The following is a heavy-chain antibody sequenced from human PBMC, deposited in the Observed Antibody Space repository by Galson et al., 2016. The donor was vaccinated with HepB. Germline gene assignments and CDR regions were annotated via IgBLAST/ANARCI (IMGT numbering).Heavy chain of an antibody. CDR3: ARAWSSWYVNQHYYYGMDV. CDR1: GGTFSSYA. D-gene: IGHD6-13*01. Sequence: SVKVSCKASGGTFSSYAISWVRQAPVQGLEWMGGIIPIFGTANYAQRFQGRVTITADESTSTAYMELSSLRSEDTAVYYCARAWSSWYVNQHYYYGMDVWGQGTTVTVSS. V-gene: IGHV1-69*13. CDR2: IIPIFGTA. J-gene: IGHJ6*02.